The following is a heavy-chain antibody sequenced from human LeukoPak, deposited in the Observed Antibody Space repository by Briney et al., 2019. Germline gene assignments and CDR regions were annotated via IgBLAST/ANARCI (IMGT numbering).Heavy chain of an antibody. CDR3: AKNPPTTVTKAFDY. CDR2: IGYDGSNK. J-gene: IGHJ4*02. Sequence: GESLRLSRAASGFTFFSYGMHWVRQAPGKGLEWVAFIGYDGSNKYYVVSVKGRFTIYTDNYKNTLYLQMNGLRAEDTAVYYCAKNPPTTVTKAFDYWGQGTLVTVSS. V-gene: IGHV3-30*02. D-gene: IGHD4-17*01. CDR1: GFTFFSYG.